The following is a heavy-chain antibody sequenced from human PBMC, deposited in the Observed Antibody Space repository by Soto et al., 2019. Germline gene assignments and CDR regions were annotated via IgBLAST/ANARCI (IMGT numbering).Heavy chain of an antibody. J-gene: IGHJ4*02. CDR1: GFTFTSSA. CDR3: AREKGGYSGYDLVPGEY. D-gene: IGHD5-12*01. Sequence: GASVKVSCKASGFTFTSSAVQWVRQARGQRLEWIGWIVAGSGNTNYADSVKGRFTISRDNAKNSLYLQMNSLRDEDTAVYYCAREKGGYSGYDLVPGEYWGQGTLVTV. V-gene: IGHV1-58*01. CDR2: IVAGSGNT.